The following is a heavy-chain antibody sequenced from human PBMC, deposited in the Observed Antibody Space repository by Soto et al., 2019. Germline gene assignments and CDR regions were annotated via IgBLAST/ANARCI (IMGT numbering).Heavy chain of an antibody. CDR2: IYYSGST. D-gene: IGHD5-12*01. Sequence: QVQLQESGPGLVKPSQTLSLTCTVSGGSISSGGYYWSWIRQHPGKGLEWIGYIYYSGSTYYNPSLKSRVIISVDTSKNQFSLKLSSVTAADTAVYYCARDGPLEMATMHGAFDIWGQGTMVTVSS. CDR3: ARDGPLEMATMHGAFDI. V-gene: IGHV4-31*03. CDR1: GGSISSGGYY. J-gene: IGHJ3*02.